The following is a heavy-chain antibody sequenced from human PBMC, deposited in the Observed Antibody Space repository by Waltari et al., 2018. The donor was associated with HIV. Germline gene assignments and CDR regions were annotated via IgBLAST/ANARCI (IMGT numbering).Heavy chain of an antibody. CDR3: ARDRWYYFDTSDDFYDY. V-gene: IGHV3-11*01. CDR2: ISNSGDII. Sequence: QVQLVESGGGLVKPGGSLRLSCAASGFTFSDYYMTWIRQAPGKGLEWISYISNSGDIIYYADSVKGRFTISRDNAKNSLYLQMNSLRAEDTAVYYCARDRWYYFDTSDDFYDYWGQGTLVTVSS. CDR1: GFTFSDYY. J-gene: IGHJ4*02. D-gene: IGHD3-22*01.